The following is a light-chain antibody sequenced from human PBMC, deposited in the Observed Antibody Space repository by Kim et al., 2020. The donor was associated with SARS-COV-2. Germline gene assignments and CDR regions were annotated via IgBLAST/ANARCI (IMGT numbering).Light chain of an antibody. Sequence: DIQMTQSPSTLSASVGDRVTITCRASQSISSWLAWYQQKPGKAPKLQIYKASSLESGVPSRFSGSGSGTEFTLTISSLQPDDFATYYCQQYNSYTYTFGQGTKLEI. V-gene: IGKV1-5*03. J-gene: IGKJ2*01. CDR3: QQYNSYTYT. CDR2: KAS. CDR1: QSISSW.